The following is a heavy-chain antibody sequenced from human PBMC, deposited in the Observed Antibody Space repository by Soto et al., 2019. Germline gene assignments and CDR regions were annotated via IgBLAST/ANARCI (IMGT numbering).Heavy chain of an antibody. CDR1: GGSISSSNW. J-gene: IGHJ6*02. CDR3: ARVSLDGRVGTYSSSSNYYYYGMDV. Sequence: QVQLQESGPGLVKPSGTLSLTCAVSGGSISSSNWWSWVRQPPGKGLEWIGEIYHSGSTNYNPSLKSRVTISVDKSKNQFSLKLSSVTAADTAVYYCARVSLDGRVGTYSSSSNYYYYGMDVWGQGTTVTVSS. D-gene: IGHD6-6*01. CDR2: IYHSGST. V-gene: IGHV4-4*02.